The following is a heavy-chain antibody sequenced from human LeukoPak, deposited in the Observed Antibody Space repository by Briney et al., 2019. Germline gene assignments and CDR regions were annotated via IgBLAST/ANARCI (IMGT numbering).Heavy chain of an antibody. J-gene: IGHJ4*02. D-gene: IGHD6-6*01. CDR1: GFTFNLAW. CDR2: IAVTPDGPAT. CDR3: VWSSTWNRWFYLDQ. Sequence: PGGSLRLSCAASGFTFNLAWMSWVRQTPGKGLQWVARIAVTPDGPATDYATPVRGRFTISRDDSRNMVYLQMSSLRTDDTAVYYCVWSSTWNRWFYLDQWGQGTLVTVSS. V-gene: IGHV3-15*04.